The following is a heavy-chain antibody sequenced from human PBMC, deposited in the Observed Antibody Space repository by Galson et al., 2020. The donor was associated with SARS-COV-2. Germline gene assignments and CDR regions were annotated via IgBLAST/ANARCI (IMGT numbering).Heavy chain of an antibody. V-gene: IGHV3-74*01. Sequence: GESLKISCAPSGFSFSRYWMHWVRQAPGKGPVWVSRITSDGRKTDYADSVKGRFTISRDNAKNMLWLQMNSLRADDTAVYYCAREEGRHYDPWSGNPRTGDGMDVWGQGTTVTVSS. CDR2: ITSDGRKT. J-gene: IGHJ6*02. CDR3: AREEGRHYDPWSGNPRTGDGMDV. CDR1: GFSFSRYW. D-gene: IGHD3-3*01.